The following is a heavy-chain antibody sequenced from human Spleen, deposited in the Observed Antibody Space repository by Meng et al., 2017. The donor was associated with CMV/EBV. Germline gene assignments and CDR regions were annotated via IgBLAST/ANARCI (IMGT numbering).Heavy chain of an antibody. CDR3: ARGYCSGASCYIDD. V-gene: IGHV3-30*04. D-gene: IGHD2-2*02. CDR1: GFTFSSYA. CDR2: ISYNGNNK. Sequence: SGFTFSSYAMHWARQAPGKGLDWVSFISYNGNNKYYADSVKGRFTISRDNSKNTLYLQMNSLRVGDTALYYCARGYCSGASCYIDDWGQGTLVTVSS. J-gene: IGHJ4*02.